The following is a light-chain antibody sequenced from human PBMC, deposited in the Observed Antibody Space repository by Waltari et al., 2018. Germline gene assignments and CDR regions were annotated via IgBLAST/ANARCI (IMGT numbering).Light chain of an antibody. CDR1: QGVTTN. Sequence: EVVMTQSPATLSVSPGDRATLSCRASQGVTTNLAWYQQKPGPAPRLLISGASTRATGIPGRFSGSGSGTEFTLTISSLQSEDFAVYYCQQYNNWPPITFGQGTRLEIK. J-gene: IGKJ5*01. CDR2: GAS. V-gene: IGKV3-15*01. CDR3: QQYNNWPPIT.